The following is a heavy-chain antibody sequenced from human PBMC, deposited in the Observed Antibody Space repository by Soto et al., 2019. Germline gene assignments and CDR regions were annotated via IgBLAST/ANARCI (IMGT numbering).Heavy chain of an antibody. J-gene: IGHJ5*02. Sequence: QLQLQESGPGLVKPSETLSLTCTVSGESVSSSLHYWAWIRQPPGKGLEWIGNIFHTGSTDYNPSLKSRVTISVDTSKNQFFLQLSSVTAADTAVYYCATHPTGTTSWGQGTLVIVSS. CDR1: GESVSSSLHY. CDR3: ATHPTGTTS. CDR2: IFHTGST. D-gene: IGHD1-7*01. V-gene: IGHV4-39*01.